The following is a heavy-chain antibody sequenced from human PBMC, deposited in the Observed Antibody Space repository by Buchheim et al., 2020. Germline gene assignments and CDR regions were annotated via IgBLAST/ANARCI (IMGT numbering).Heavy chain of an antibody. CDR3: ARVVAAAGRYGMDV. Sequence: QVQLQESGPGLVKPSETLSLTCTVSGGSISSYNWSWFRQPPGKGLEWIGYIYYSGSTNYNPSLKSRVTISVDTSKNQFSLKLSSVTAADTAVYYCARVVAAAGRYGMDVWGQGTT. V-gene: IGHV4-59*01. CDR1: GGSISSYN. CDR2: IYYSGST. J-gene: IGHJ6*02. D-gene: IGHD6-13*01.